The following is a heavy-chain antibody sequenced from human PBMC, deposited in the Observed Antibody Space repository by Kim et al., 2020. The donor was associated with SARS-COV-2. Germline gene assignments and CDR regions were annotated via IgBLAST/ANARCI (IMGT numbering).Heavy chain of an antibody. V-gene: IGHV4-59*13. CDR1: GGSISSYY. CDR2: IYYSGST. J-gene: IGHJ3*02. CDR3: ARGGWELLHDAFDI. D-gene: IGHD2-15*01. Sequence: SETLSLTCTVSGGSISSYYWSWIRQPPGKGLEWIGYIYYSGSTNYNPSLKSRVTISVDTSKNQFSLKLSSVTAADTAVYYCARGGWELLHDAFDIWGQGTMVTVSS.